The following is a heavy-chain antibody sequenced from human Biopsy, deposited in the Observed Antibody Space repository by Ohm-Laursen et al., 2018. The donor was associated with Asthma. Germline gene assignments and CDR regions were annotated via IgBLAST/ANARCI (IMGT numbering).Heavy chain of an antibody. Sequence: SVKVSCKASGYTFISYAIHWVRQAPGQRLEWMGWINAGNGNTKYSQKFQGRVTITRDTSASTAYMELSSLRSEDTAVYYCARARYGDLHDYWGQGTLVTVSS. J-gene: IGHJ4*02. V-gene: IGHV1-3*01. CDR3: ARARYGDLHDY. CDR1: GYTFISYA. CDR2: INAGNGNT. D-gene: IGHD4-17*01.